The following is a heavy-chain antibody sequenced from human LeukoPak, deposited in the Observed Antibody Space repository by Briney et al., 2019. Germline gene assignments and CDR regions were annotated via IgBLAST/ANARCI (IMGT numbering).Heavy chain of an antibody. V-gene: IGHV3-23*01. CDR1: GFTFSSYA. CDR2: ISGSGGNT. D-gene: IGHD3-10*01. J-gene: IGHJ4*02. CDR3: ARTPSVYYGSGNYFDY. Sequence: PGASLRLSCAASGFTFSSYAMSWVRQAPGKGLEWVSVISGSGGNTYYADSVKGRFTISRDNSKNTLYLQMNSLRAEDTAVYYCARTPSVYYGSGNYFDYWGQGTLVTVSS.